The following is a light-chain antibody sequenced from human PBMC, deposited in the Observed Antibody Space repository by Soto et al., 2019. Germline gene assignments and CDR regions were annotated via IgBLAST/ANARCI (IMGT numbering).Light chain of an antibody. CDR2: LNSDGSH. J-gene: IGLJ3*02. V-gene: IGLV4-69*01. CDR1: SGHSSYA. CDR3: QTWGTGILV. Sequence: QLVLTQSPSASASLGASVKLTCALSSGHSSYAIAWHQQQPEKGPRALMKLNSDGSHTRGDGIPDRFSGSSSGAERYLTISSLQSEDEADYYCQTWGTGILVFGGGTKLTGL.